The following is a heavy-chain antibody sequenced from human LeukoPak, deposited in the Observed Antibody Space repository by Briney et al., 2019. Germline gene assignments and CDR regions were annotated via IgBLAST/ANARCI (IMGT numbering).Heavy chain of an antibody. J-gene: IGHJ3*02. Sequence: GGSLTLACTASGFTFSSYELYWVRQAPGKGLEWISYISSSSTTIKYSDFVRGRFTISRDDPGESLYLQMNSLRAEDTAIYYCGASRQYVYAFDIWGQGEIASLSS. CDR2: ISSSSTTI. V-gene: IGHV3-48*03. CDR1: GFTFSSYE. CDR3: GASRQYVYAFDI. D-gene: IGHD3-16*01.